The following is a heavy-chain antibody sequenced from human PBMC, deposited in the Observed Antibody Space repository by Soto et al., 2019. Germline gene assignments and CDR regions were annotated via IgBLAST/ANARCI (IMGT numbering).Heavy chain of an antibody. CDR1: GTTFSNYA. D-gene: IGHD3-22*01. V-gene: IGHV1-69*12. CDR2: IILPFGIP. Sequence: QVRLVQSGAEVKKTGSSVKVSCKASGTTFSNYAIGWVRQAPGQGLEWMGGIILPFGIPNYAQKFQGRVAISADESMTTAYMELRGLRSEDTAVYYCVRGPDYEGYFDYWGQGTLVTVSS. J-gene: IGHJ4*02. CDR3: VRGPDYEGYFDY.